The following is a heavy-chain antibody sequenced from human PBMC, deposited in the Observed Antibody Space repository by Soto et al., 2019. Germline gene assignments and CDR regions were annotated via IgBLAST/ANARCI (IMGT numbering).Heavy chain of an antibody. Sequence: ASVKVSCKAPGYTFTGYYMHWVRQAPGQGLEWMGWINPNSGGTNYAQKFRGRVTMTRDTSISTAYMELSRLRSDDTAMYYCARCVDDFWSGSPYYYGMDVWGQGTTVTVSS. V-gene: IGHV1-2*02. CDR2: INPNSGGT. CDR1: GYTFTGYY. D-gene: IGHD3-3*01. J-gene: IGHJ6*02. CDR3: ARCVDDFWSGSPYYYGMDV.